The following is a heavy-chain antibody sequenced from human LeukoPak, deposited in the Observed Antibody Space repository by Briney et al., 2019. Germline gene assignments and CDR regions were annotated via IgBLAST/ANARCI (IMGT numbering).Heavy chain of an antibody. J-gene: IGHJ3*02. CDR2: INHSGST. CDR1: GGSFSGYY. Sequence: SETLSLTCAVYGGSFSGYYWSWIRQPPGKGLEWIGEINHSGSTNYNPSLKSRVAISVDTSKNQFSLKLSPVTAADTAVYYCVPVAVAGTGVSIWGQGTMVTVSS. CDR3: VPVAVAGTGVSI. D-gene: IGHD6-19*01. V-gene: IGHV4-34*01.